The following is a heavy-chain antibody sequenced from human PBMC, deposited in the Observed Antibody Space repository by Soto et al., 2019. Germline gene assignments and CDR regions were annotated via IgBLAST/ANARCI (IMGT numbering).Heavy chain of an antibody. CDR2: VYYSGSS. J-gene: IGHJ5*02. Sequence: QVQLQESGPGLVKPSETLSLTCTVSGDSISGGASFWSWIRQPPGKGLVWIANVYYSGSSYYNPSLKSRLTISGDTTKNQFSLQLKSMTAADTAVYYCAKLSCTSSTCYFPGWFDPWGQGTLVTVSS. CDR3: AKLSCTSSTCYFPGWFDP. CDR1: GDSISGGASF. V-gene: IGHV4-31*03. D-gene: IGHD2-2*01.